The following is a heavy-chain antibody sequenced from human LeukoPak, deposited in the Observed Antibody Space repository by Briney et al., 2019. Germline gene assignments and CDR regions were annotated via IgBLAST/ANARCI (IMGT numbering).Heavy chain of an antibody. D-gene: IGHD2-8*02. Sequence: RASVKVSCKASGYTFTSYGISWVRQAPGQGLEWMGWISAYNGNTNYAQKLQGRVTMTTDTSTSTAYMELRSLRSDDTAVYYCARDVSTRWWVRRTLCDYWGRGTLVTVSS. J-gene: IGHJ4*02. CDR3: ARDVSTRWWVRRTLCDY. CDR2: ISAYNGNT. V-gene: IGHV1-18*01. CDR1: GYTFTSYG.